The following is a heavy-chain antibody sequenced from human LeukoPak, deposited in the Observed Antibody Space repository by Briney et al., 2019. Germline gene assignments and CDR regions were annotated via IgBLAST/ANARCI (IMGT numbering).Heavy chain of an antibody. Sequence: GGSLRLSCAASGFIFSNYAMSWVRQAPGKGLEWVSTIGGGGASTYYADSVEGRFTISRDNSKNTLYLQMNSLRAGDTAVYYCAKVRGAAARLYYFDYWGQGTLVTVSS. CDR3: AKVRGAAARLYYFDY. D-gene: IGHD6-25*01. V-gene: IGHV3-23*01. CDR2: IGGGGAST. J-gene: IGHJ4*02. CDR1: GFIFSNYA.